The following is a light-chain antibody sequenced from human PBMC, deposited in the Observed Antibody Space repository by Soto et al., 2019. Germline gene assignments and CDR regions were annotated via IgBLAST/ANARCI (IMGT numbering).Light chain of an antibody. CDR3: CSYAGSYTFWV. CDR2: DVS. J-gene: IGLJ3*02. CDR1: SSDVGDYNY. V-gene: IGLV2-11*01. Sequence: QPALTQPRSVSGSPGQSVTISCTGTSSDVGDYNYVSWYQQHPGKAPKVMIYDVSRRPSGVPDRFSGSKSGNTASLTISGLQAEDEADYYCCSYAGSYTFWVFGGGTKLTVL.